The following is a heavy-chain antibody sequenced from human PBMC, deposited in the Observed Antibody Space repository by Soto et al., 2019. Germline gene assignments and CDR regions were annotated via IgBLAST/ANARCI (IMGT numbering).Heavy chain of an antibody. CDR2: IYYSGST. CDR1: GGSISSGGYY. J-gene: IGHJ5*02. V-gene: IGHV4-31*03. Sequence: PSEILSLTCTVSGGSISSGGYYWSWIRQHPGKGLEWIGYIYYSGSTYYNPSLKSRVTISVDTSKNQFSLKLSSVTAADTAVYYCAREILYYYDSSERPPHWFDPWGQGTLVTVSS. D-gene: IGHD3-22*01. CDR3: AREILYYYDSSERPPHWFDP.